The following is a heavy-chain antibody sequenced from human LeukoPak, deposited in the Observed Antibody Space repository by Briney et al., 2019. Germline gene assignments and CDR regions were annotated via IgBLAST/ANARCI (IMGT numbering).Heavy chain of an antibody. D-gene: IGHD5-12*01. Sequence: GGSLRLSCAASGFTFSSYWMSWVRQAPGKGLEWVSYISSSSSTIYYADSVKGRFTISRDNAKNSLYLQMNSLRAEDTAVYYCARGERLRRLGRDYYYMDVWGKGTTVTVSS. V-gene: IGHV3-48*01. CDR3: ARGERLRRLGRDYYYMDV. CDR2: ISSSSSTI. CDR1: GFTFSSYW. J-gene: IGHJ6*03.